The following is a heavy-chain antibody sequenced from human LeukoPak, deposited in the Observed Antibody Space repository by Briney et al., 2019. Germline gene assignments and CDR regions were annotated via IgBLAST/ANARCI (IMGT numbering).Heavy chain of an antibody. CDR3: ARLSPEDAFDI. CDR1: GGSISSSSYY. D-gene: IGHD1-14*01. V-gene: IGHV4-39*01. J-gene: IGHJ3*02. CDR2: IYYSGST. Sequence: PSETLSLTCTVSGGSISSSSYYWGWVRQPPGTGLEWIGCIYYSGSTYYNPSLKSRVNISVDTSKNQSSLKLSSVTAADTAVYYCARLSPEDAFDIWGQGTMVTVSS.